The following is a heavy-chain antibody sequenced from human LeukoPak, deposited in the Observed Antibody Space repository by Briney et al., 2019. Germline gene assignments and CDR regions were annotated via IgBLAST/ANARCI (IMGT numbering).Heavy chain of an antibody. CDR3: ARDYFTFGGVIVAS. J-gene: IGHJ5*02. V-gene: IGHV3-11*04. D-gene: IGHD3-16*02. CDR2: ISSSGSTI. CDR1: GFTFSDYY. Sequence: PGGSLRLSCAASGFTFSDYYMSWIRQAPGKGLEWVSYISSSGSTIHYADSVKGRCTISRDNARNSLYLQMNSLRAEDTAVYYCARDYFTFGGVIVASWGQGTLVTVSP.